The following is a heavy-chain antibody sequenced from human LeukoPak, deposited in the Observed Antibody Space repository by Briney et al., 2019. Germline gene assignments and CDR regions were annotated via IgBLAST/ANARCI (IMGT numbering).Heavy chain of an antibody. V-gene: IGHV4-31*03. Sequence: SQTLSLTCTVSGGSISSGGYYWSWIRQHPGKGLEWIGYIYYSGSTYYNPSLKSRVTISVDTSKDQFSMELSSVTAADTAVYYCAREGTGLSCWFDPWGQGTLVTVSS. J-gene: IGHJ5*02. CDR3: AREGTGLSCWFDP. CDR1: GGSISSGGYY. CDR2: IYYSGST.